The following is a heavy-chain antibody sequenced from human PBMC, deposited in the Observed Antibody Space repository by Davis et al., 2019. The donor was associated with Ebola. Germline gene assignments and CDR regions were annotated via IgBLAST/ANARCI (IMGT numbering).Heavy chain of an antibody. Sequence: GESLKISCAASGFSFSSHWMTWVRQAPGQGLEPVAKINKDGSQKYYVDSVKGRFTISRDNAQNSLYLQMKSLRAEDTAMYYCAKGDWWRLDPWGQGTLVTVSS. CDR1: GFSFSSHW. J-gene: IGHJ5*02. D-gene: IGHD2-8*02. CDR2: INKDGSQK. CDR3: AKGDWWRLDP. V-gene: IGHV3-7*03.